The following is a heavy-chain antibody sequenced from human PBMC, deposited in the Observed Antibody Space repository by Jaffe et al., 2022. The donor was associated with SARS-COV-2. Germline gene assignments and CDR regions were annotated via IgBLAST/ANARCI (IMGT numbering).Heavy chain of an antibody. J-gene: IGHJ5*02. Sequence: EVQLLESGGGLVQPGGSLRLSCAASGFTFSSYGMSWVRQAPEKGLEWVSTISSSGGGTYYADSVKGRFTISRDTSENTLYLQMNSLRAEDTAVYYCGKDSGGSSSTWGQGTLVTVSS. CDR1: GFTFSSYG. CDR3: GKDSGGSSST. CDR2: ISSSGGGT. V-gene: IGHV3-23*01. D-gene: IGHD6-13*01.